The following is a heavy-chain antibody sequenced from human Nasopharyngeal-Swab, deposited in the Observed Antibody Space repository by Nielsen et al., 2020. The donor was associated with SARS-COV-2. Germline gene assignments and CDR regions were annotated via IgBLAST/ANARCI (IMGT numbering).Heavy chain of an antibody. CDR3: ARGNRGYSYGYYYYYMDV. Sequence: SETLSLTCAVYGGSFSGYYWSWIRQPPGKGLEWIGEINHSGSTNYNPSLKSRVTISVDTSKNQFSLKLSSVTVADTAVYYCARGNRGYSYGYYYYYMDVWGKGTTVTVSS. V-gene: IGHV4-34*01. CDR1: GGSFSGYY. CDR2: INHSGST. D-gene: IGHD5-18*01. J-gene: IGHJ6*03.